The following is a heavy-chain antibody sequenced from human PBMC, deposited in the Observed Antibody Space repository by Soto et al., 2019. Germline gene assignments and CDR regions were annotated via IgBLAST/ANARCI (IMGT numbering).Heavy chain of an antibody. CDR3: ARGQRFSDWFDP. CDR2: IYSSGST. D-gene: IGHD3-3*01. CDR1: GGTISGYY. Sequence: SETLSLTCTVTGGTISGYYWAWIRQSAGGGLEWIGRIYSSGSTNYNPSLKSRVTISLDTSMNHFSLRLSSVTAADTAVYYCARGQRFSDWFDPWGQGTLVTVSS. J-gene: IGHJ5*02. V-gene: IGHV4-4*07.